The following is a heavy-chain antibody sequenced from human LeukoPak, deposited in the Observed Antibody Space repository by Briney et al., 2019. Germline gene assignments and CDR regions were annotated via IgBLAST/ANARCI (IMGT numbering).Heavy chain of an antibody. J-gene: IGHJ6*01. CDR1: GGSISSYY. CDR3: ARTPLYFGWVMVDV. Sequence: PSETLSLTCTVSGGSISSYYWSWIRQPPGKGLEWIGYIYYSGSTNYNPSLKSRVTISVDTSKNQFSLKLSSVTAADTAVYYCARTPLYFGWVMVDVGGKGQRSPSPQ. CDR2: IYYSGST. D-gene: IGHD3-3*01. V-gene: IGHV4-59*01.